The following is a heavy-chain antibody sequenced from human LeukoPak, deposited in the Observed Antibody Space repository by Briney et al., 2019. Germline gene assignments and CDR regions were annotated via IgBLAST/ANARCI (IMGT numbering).Heavy chain of an antibody. D-gene: IGHD6-25*01. V-gene: IGHV3-7*01. CDR3: AKNIAAPGRDSYYLYGMDV. CDR2: IKQDGSDQ. Sequence: GGSPRLSCAASGFIFSGYWMTWVRQAPGKGLEWVASIKQDGSDQHYVDAVKGRCTISRYNAKNSLYLQMNNLRADDTAVYYCAKNIAAPGRDSYYLYGMDVWGQGTTVTVSS. CDR1: GFIFSGYW. J-gene: IGHJ6*02.